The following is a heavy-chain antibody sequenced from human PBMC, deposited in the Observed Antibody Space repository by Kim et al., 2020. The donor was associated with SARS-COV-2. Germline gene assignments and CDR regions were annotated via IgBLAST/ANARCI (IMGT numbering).Heavy chain of an antibody. Sequence: SRKGRFTLPRDDSKNTLYLQKNSLRAEDTAVYYCARDSKKLERSGNFDYWGQGTLVTVSS. V-gene: IGHV3-30*07. CDR3: ARDSKKLERSGNFDY. J-gene: IGHJ4*02. D-gene: IGHD1-1*01.